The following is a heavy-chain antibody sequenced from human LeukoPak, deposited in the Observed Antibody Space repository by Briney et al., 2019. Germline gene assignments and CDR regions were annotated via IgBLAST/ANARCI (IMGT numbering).Heavy chain of an antibody. CDR2: ISSNGGST. CDR3: ARSQFGELFPYFDY. J-gene: IGHJ4*02. V-gene: IGHV3-64*01. D-gene: IGHD3-10*01. Sequence: GGSLRLSCAASGFTFSSYAMHWVRQAPGKGLEYVSAISSNGGSTYYANSVKGRFTISRDNSKNTLYLQMGSLRAEDMAVYYCARSQFGELFPYFDYWGQGTLVTVSS. CDR1: GFTFSSYA.